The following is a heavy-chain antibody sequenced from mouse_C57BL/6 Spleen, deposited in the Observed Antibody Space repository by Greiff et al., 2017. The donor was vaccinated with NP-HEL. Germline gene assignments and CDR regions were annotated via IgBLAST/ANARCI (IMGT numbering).Heavy chain of an antibody. CDR1: GYAFSSSW. J-gene: IGHJ1*03. CDR3: ADYYGSSYGKYFDV. V-gene: IGHV1-82*01. CDR2: IYPGDGDT. Sequence: QVQLQQSGPELVKPGASVKISCKASGYAFSSSWMNWVKQRPGKGLEWIGRIYPGDGDTNYNGKFKGKATLTADKSSSTAYMQLSSLTSEDSAVYFCADYYGSSYGKYFDVWGTGTTVTVSS. D-gene: IGHD1-1*01.